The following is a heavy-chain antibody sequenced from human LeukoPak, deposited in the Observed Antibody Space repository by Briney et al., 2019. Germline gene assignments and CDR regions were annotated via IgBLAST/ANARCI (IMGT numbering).Heavy chain of an antibody. Sequence: ASVKVSCKASGYAFTSYGISWVRQAPGQGLEWMGWISAYNGNTNYAQKLQGRVTMTTDTSTSTAYMELRSLRSDDTAVYYCARDGGDYYYYYMDVWGKGTTVTVSS. V-gene: IGHV1-18*01. D-gene: IGHD4-17*01. CDR2: ISAYNGNT. CDR1: GYAFTSYG. J-gene: IGHJ6*03. CDR3: ARDGGDYYYYYMDV.